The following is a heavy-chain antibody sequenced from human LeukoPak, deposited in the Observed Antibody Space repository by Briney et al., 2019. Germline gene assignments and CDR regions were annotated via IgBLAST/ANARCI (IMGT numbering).Heavy chain of an antibody. CDR3: ARQTGTGYSSSWYEAPFDY. V-gene: IGHV5-51*01. Sequence: GGSLKISGKGSGSPFTSYWIGGARQLPGKGLGWMGIIYPGDSDTRYSPSFQGQVTISADKSISTAYLQWSSLTASDTAMYYCARQTGTGYSSSWYEAPFDYWGQGTLVTVSS. D-gene: IGHD6-13*01. CDR1: GSPFTSYW. J-gene: IGHJ4*02. CDR2: IYPGDSDT.